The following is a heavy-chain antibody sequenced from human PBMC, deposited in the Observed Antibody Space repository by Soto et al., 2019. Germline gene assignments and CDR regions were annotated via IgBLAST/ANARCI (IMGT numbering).Heavy chain of an antibody. Sequence: SETLSLTCAVYGGSFSGYYWSWIRQPPGKGLEWIGEINHTGSTNYNPSLKSRVTISVDTSKNQFSLKLSSVTAADTAVYYCARSISSSWYEDWFDPWGQGTLVNVSS. D-gene: IGHD6-13*01. V-gene: IGHV4-34*01. CDR1: GGSFSGYY. CDR3: ARSISSSWYEDWFDP. CDR2: INHTGST. J-gene: IGHJ5*02.